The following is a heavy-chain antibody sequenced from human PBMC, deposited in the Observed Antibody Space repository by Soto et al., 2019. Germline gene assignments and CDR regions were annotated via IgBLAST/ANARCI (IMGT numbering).Heavy chain of an antibody. Sequence: QITLKESGPTLVKPTQTLTLTCTFSGFSLSTSGVGVGWIRQPPGKALEWLALIYWDDDKRYSPSLKSRLTITKDPSKNQVVLTMTNMDPVDTATYYCAHCPQLVPDFDYWGQGTLVTVSS. CDR3: AHCPQLVPDFDY. CDR1: GFSLSTSGVG. D-gene: IGHD6-6*01. J-gene: IGHJ4*02. CDR2: IYWDDDK. V-gene: IGHV2-5*02.